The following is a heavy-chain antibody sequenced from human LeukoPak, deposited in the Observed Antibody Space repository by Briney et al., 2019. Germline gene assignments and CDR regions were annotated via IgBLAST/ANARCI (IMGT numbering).Heavy chain of an antibody. V-gene: IGHV3-9*01. Sequence: GGSLRLSCAASGFTFDDYAMHWVRQAPGKGLEWVSGISWNSGSIGYADSAKGRFTISRDNAKNSLYLQMNSLRAEDTALYYCAKDRYSSGWFEAFDIWGQGTMVTVSS. D-gene: IGHD6-19*01. CDR3: AKDRYSSGWFEAFDI. CDR2: ISWNSGSI. CDR1: GFTFDDYA. J-gene: IGHJ3*02.